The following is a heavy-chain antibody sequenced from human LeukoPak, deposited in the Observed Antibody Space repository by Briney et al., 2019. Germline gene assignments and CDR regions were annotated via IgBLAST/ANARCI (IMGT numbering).Heavy chain of an antibody. CDR1: GFTFSSYW. CDR3: ARNHWYFDL. CDR2: IKQDGSEK. Sequence: GGSLRLSCEASGFTFSSYWMTWVRQAPGKRLESVANIKQDGSEKNYVDSVKGRFTISRDNAKNSLYLQMNSLRAEDTAVYYCARNHWYFDLWGRGTLVTVSS. V-gene: IGHV3-7*01. J-gene: IGHJ2*01.